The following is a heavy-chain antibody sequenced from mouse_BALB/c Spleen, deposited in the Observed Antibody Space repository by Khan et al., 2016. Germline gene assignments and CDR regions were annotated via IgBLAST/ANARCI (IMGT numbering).Heavy chain of an antibody. CDR2: IYTYSGES. V-gene: IGHV9-3-1*01. CDR3: ASYCYYTGSSRYFDV. J-gene: IGHJ1*01. Sequence: QIQLVQSGPELMRPGKTVKISCKASGYIFTNSGINWVKPAPGKGLKWMGWIYTYSGESTYADDFKGRFAFSLETSANTAYLQLNNLTNEDTTTYCCASYCYYTGSSRYFDVWGAGTRVTVSS. D-gene: IGHD1-1*01. CDR1: GYIFTNSG.